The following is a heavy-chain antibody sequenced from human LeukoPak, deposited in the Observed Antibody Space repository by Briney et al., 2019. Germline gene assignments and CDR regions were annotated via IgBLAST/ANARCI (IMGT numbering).Heavy chain of an antibody. Sequence: GGSLRLSCTASGFTFSSYWMHWVRQAPGKGLVWVSRIKSDGSGTSYADSVKGRFTISRDNAKNTLYLQMNSLRAEDTAVYYCARVWGDYVFAFFDYWGQGTLVTVSS. J-gene: IGHJ4*02. CDR2: IKSDGSGT. V-gene: IGHV3-74*01. CDR3: ARVWGDYVFAFFDY. D-gene: IGHD4-17*01. CDR1: GFTFSSYW.